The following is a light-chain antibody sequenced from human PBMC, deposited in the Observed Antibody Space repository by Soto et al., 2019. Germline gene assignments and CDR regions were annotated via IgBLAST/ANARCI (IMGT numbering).Light chain of an antibody. CDR2: EGS. CDR3: CSYGGSNNYV. J-gene: IGLJ1*01. Sequence: QSVLTQPASVSGSPGQSITISCSGSISDVGSSGPVSWYQHHPGQVPKLIIYEGSRRPSGVSSRFSGSKTGNTASLTITGLQAEDEANYYCCSYGGSNNYVFGTGTKATVL. CDR1: ISDVGSSGP. V-gene: IGLV2-23*01.